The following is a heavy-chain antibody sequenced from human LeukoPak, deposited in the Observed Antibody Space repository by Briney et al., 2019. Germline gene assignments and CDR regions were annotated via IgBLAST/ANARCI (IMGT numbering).Heavy chain of an antibody. V-gene: IGHV3-23*01. D-gene: IGHD6-13*01. CDR2: VTSGGDTT. Sequence: PGGSLRLSCAASGFTFSTYAMRWVRQAPGKGLEWVSGVTSGGDTTYYADSVKGRFTISRDNSKNTVSLHMNSLRAEDTAVYYCAKVAPLGSSWYAFNYWGQGTLVTVSS. CDR3: AKVAPLGSSWYAFNY. J-gene: IGHJ4*02. CDR1: GFTFSTYA.